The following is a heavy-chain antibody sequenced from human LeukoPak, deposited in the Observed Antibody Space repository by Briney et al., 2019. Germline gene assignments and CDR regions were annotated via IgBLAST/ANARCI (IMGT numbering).Heavy chain of an antibody. CDR2: IYSGGST. D-gene: IGHD6-13*01. CDR3: ARGRRAAAVPFDY. J-gene: IGHJ4*02. Sequence: PGGSLRLSCAASGFTFTSYAMSWVRQAPGKGLEWVSVIYSGGSTYYADSVKGRFTISRDNSKNTLYLQMNSLRAEDTAVYYCARGRRAAAVPFDYWGQGTLVTVSS. CDR1: GFTFTSYA. V-gene: IGHV3-53*01.